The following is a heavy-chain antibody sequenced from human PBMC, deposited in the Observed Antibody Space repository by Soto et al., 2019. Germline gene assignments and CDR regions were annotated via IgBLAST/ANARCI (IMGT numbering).Heavy chain of an antibody. CDR3: VRAPGSYGYYLFDS. CDR1: GDFLRSYY. V-gene: IGHV4-59*01. D-gene: IGHD5-18*01. Sequence: PSETLSLTCSVSGDFLRSYYWSWIRQSPGKGLEWLGYIYNGGGPKYNPSLQSRVTVSVDKSKNQFFLRLTSVTAADSAVYYCVRAPGSYGYYLFDSWGQRSLDTGSS. J-gene: IGHJ5*01. CDR2: IYNGGGP.